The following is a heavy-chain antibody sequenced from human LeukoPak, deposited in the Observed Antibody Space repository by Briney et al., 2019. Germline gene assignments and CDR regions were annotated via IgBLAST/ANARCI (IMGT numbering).Heavy chain of an antibody. Sequence: VKTSETLSLTCTVSGGSISSYYWSWIRQPPGRGLEWIGSIYYTGGTLYNPSLKSRVSMSVDTSTNQFSLKLTSVTAADTAVYYCARDRTGRNTAQDDYWGQGTLVTVSS. CDR3: ARDRTGRNTAQDDY. CDR1: GGSISSYY. CDR2: IYYTGGT. V-gene: IGHV4-59*04. D-gene: IGHD5-18*01. J-gene: IGHJ4*02.